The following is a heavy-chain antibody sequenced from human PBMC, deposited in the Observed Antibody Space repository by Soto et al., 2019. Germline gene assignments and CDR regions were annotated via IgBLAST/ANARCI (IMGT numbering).Heavy chain of an antibody. CDR1: GFTFSSYD. D-gene: IGHD1-1*01. CDR3: ARGHWHDPRDAFDI. J-gene: IGHJ3*02. Sequence: GGSLRLSCAASGFTFSSYDMHWVRQATGKGLEWVSAIGTAGDTYYPGSVKGRFTISRENAKNSLYLPMNSLRAEDTAVYYCARGHWHDPRDAFDISGQAAMVTVSS. V-gene: IGHV3-13*01. CDR2: IGTAGDT.